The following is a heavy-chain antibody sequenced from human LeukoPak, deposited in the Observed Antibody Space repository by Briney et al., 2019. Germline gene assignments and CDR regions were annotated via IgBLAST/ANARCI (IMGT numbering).Heavy chain of an antibody. V-gene: IGHV3-23*01. CDR2: ISGSGGRT. J-gene: IGHJ6*02. CDR3: AKGQQLRVDYGMDV. D-gene: IGHD6-13*01. Sequence: GGSLRLSCAASGSTFSNYAMSWVRQAPGKGLEWVSAISGSGGRTNYADSVKGRFTISRDNSKNTLSLQMNSLRAEDTAVYYCAKGQQLRVDYGMDVWGQGTTVTVSS. CDR1: GSTFSNYA.